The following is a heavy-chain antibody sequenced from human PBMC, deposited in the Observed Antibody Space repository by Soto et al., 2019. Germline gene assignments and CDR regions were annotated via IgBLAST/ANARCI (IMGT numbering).Heavy chain of an antibody. D-gene: IGHD6-13*01. CDR2: ISAYNGNT. V-gene: IGHV1-18*01. Sequence: QVQLVQSGAEVKKPGASVKVSCKASGYTFTSYAISWVRQAPGQGLEWMGWISAYNGNTNYAQNFQGRVTMTTDTSTTTSYMELRSLRSDDTAVYYCARDAAAGLNDYWGQGTLVTVSS. CDR3: ARDAAAGLNDY. CDR1: GYTFTSYA. J-gene: IGHJ4*02.